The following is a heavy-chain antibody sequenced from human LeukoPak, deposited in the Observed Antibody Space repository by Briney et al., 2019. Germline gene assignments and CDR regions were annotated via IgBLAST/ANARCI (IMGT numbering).Heavy chain of an antibody. CDR3: ALLGYCSSTSCFDY. CDR2: IYTSGST. J-gene: IGHJ4*02. Sequence: SQTLSLTCTVSGGSISSGSYYWSWIRQPAGKGLEWIGRIYTSGSTNYNPSLKSRVTISVDTSKNQFSLKLSSVTAADTAVYYCALLGYCSSTSCFDYWGQGTLVTVSS. D-gene: IGHD2-2*01. CDR1: GGSISSGSYY. V-gene: IGHV4-61*02.